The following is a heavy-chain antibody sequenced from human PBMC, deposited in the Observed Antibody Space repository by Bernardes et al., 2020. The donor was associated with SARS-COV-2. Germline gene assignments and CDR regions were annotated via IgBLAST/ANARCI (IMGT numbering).Heavy chain of an antibody. D-gene: IGHD3-22*01. Sequence: GASLKTSRKASGYNLIPYWIGWVRPIPGKSLEWRGIIYPGDSDTRYSPSFQGQVTMSVDKSINTAYLQWSSLKASDTAIYYCARLVPMSELDPWGQGTLVTVSS. CDR2: IYPGDSDT. V-gene: IGHV5-51*01. CDR3: ARLVPMSELDP. CDR1: GYNLIPYW. J-gene: IGHJ5*02.